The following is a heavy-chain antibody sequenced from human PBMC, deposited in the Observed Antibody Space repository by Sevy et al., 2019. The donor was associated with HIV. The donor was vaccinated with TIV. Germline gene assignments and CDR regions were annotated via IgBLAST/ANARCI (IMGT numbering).Heavy chain of an antibody. CDR1: GGTFSSYA. Sequence: ASVKVSCKASGGTFSSYAISWVRQAPGQGLEWMGGIIPIFGTANYAQKFQGSVTITADESTSTAYMELSSLRSEDTAVYYCARSVSGSYRYDAFDIWGQGTMVTVSS. CDR3: ARSVSGSYRYDAFDI. V-gene: IGHV1-69*13. D-gene: IGHD3-16*02. CDR2: IIPIFGTA. J-gene: IGHJ3*02.